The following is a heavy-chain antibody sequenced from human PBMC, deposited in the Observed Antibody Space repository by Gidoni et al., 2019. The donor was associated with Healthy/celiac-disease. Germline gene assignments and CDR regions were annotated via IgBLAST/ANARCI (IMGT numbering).Heavy chain of an antibody. V-gene: IGHV3-30*14. D-gene: IGHD6-19*01. CDR3: ARERSGWYLVVFYY. CDR2: ISYDGSNQ. Sequence: QVQLVESGGGVVQRGRSLRLSCAASGFTYSSYAMNWVRQAPGKGLVWVAVISYDGSNQYYADSVKGRFTISRGHSQNTLYLQMNSLRAGDTAVYYCARERSGWYLVVFYYWGQGTLVTVSS. CDR1: GFTYSSYA. J-gene: IGHJ4*02.